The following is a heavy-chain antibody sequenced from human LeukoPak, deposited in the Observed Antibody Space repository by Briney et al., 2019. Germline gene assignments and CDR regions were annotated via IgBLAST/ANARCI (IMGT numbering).Heavy chain of an antibody. CDR2: ISYDGSNK. CDR3: AKDRTVGASYWYFDL. Sequence: GGSLRLSCAASGFTFSSYAMHWVRQAPGKGLEWVAVISYDGSNKYYADSVKGRFTISRDSSKNTLFLHMNTLKAEDTAIYYCAKDRTVGASYWYFDLWGRGTLVTVSS. V-gene: IGHV3-30*04. D-gene: IGHD1-26*01. J-gene: IGHJ2*01. CDR1: GFTFSSYA.